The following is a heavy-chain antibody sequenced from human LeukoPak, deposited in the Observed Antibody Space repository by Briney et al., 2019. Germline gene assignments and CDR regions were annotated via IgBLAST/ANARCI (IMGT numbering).Heavy chain of an antibody. D-gene: IGHD3-16*01. CDR1: GGSISGYY. CDR2: SHTSGRS. V-gene: IGHV4-59*08. J-gene: IGHJ3*02. CDR3: ARHYLGGDSSFDI. Sequence: SETLSLTCSVSGGSISGYYWSWIRQPPAKGLELIAYSHTSGRSKYNPSLKSRVTITFDTSKNQFSLSLSSVTAADTALYYCARHYLGGDSSFDIWGQGTMVTVSS.